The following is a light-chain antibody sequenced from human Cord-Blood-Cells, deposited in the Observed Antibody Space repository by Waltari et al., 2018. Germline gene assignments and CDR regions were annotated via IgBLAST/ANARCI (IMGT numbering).Light chain of an antibody. Sequence: EIVLTQSPATLSLSPGERATLSCRASQSVSSYLAWYQQKPGQAPRLLIYDASNRATGIPAMFSGSGSWTDFTLTISSLEPEDFAVYYCQQRSNWPTFGQGTKVEIK. V-gene: IGKV3-11*01. J-gene: IGKJ1*01. CDR3: QQRSNWPT. CDR2: DAS. CDR1: QSVSSY.